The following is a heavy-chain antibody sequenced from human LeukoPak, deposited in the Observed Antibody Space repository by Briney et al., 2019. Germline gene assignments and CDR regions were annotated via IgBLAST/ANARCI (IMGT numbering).Heavy chain of an antibody. CDR1: GFTFSDYY. Sequence: PGRSLRLSCAASGFTFSDYYMSWIRQAPGKGLEWVSYISSSGSTIYYADSVKGRFTISRDNAKNSLYLQMNSLRAEDTAVYYCARDRPDYYDSSGLIDYWGQGTLVTVSS. J-gene: IGHJ4*02. CDR3: ARDRPDYYDSSGLIDY. V-gene: IGHV3-11*01. D-gene: IGHD3-22*01. CDR2: ISSSGSTI.